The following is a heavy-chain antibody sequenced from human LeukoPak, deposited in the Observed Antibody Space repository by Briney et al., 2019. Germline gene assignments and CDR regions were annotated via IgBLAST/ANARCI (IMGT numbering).Heavy chain of an antibody. Sequence: SETLSLTCTVSGGSISTYYWSWIRKPPGKGLEWIGHIYNSGSTNYSPSLKSRVTISVDTSKNQFSLKLNSLTTADTAVYYCTRGAGWLIDYWGQGILVTVSS. V-gene: IGHV4-59*01. D-gene: IGHD3-16*01. CDR1: GGSISTYY. CDR2: IYNSGST. J-gene: IGHJ4*02. CDR3: TRGAGWLIDY.